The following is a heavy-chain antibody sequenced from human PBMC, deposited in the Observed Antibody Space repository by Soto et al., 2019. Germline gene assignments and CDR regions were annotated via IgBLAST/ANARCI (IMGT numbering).Heavy chain of an antibody. CDR3: ATNSDTAMVRPQVDY. J-gene: IGHJ4*02. CDR2: IYYSGST. CDR1: VGSISSGGYY. D-gene: IGHD5-18*01. Sequence: TLSLTCTVSVGSISSGGYYWSWILQHPGKGLEWIGYIYYSGSTYYNPSLKSRVTISVDTSKNQFSLKLSSVTAADTAVYYCATNSDTAMVRPQVDYWGQGTLVTVSS. V-gene: IGHV4-31*03.